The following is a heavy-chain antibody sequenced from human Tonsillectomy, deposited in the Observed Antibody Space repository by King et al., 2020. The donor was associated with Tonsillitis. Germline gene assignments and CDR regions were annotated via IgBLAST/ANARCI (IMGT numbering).Heavy chain of an antibody. CDR1: GFTFSDYY. CDR2: ISSSGSII. J-gene: IGHJ4*02. V-gene: IGHV3-11*01. CDR3: ARARAGRVVAADNDY. D-gene: IGHD2-15*01. Sequence: VQLVESGGGLVKPGGSLRLSCAASGFTFSDYYMSWIRQAPGKGLEWGSYISSSGSIIYYADPVKGRLTISRDNAKNSLYLQMDSLRAEDTAVYYCARARAGRVVAADNDYWGQGTLVTVSS.